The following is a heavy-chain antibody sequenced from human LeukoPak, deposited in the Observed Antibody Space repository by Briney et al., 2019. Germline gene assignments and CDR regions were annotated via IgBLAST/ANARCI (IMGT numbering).Heavy chain of an antibody. CDR1: GYTFTSYY. D-gene: IGHD1-26*01. CDR2: INPSGGST. J-gene: IGHJ3*02. V-gene: IGHV1-46*01. CDR3: ARDDDGVGATSSVAFDI. Sequence: ASVKVSCKASGYTFTSYYMHWVRQAPGQGLEWMGIINPSGGSTSYAQKFQGRVTMTRDMSTSTVYMELSSLRSEDTAVYYCARDDDGVGATSSVAFDIWGQGTMVTVSS.